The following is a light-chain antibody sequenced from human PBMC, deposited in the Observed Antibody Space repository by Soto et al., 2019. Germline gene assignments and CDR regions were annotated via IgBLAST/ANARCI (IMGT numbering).Light chain of an antibody. CDR1: QSINSN. J-gene: IGKJ4*01. V-gene: IGKV3-15*01. CDR3: QQYNNWPRAT. Sequence: IVMTQSPATLSVSPGERATLSCRASQSINSNLAWYQQKTGQAPRRLMFRASIRATGFPARFSGSGSGTEFNITISSLQSEDSSIYYCQQYNNWPRATFGGGTKVEIK. CDR2: RAS.